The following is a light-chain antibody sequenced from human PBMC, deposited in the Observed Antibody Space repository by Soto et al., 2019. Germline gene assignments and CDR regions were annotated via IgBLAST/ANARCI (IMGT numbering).Light chain of an antibody. J-gene: IGLJ2*01. CDR3: TPYISSGPLYVV. CDR2: DVS. Sequence: QSALTQPASVSGSPGQSITISCTGTSSDVGGYNYVSWYQQHPGKAPKLMIYDVSNRPSGVSNRFSGSKSGNTRSLTISGLGGEEEAVYSGTPYISSGPLYVVFGGGTKLTVL. CDR1: SSDVGGYNY. V-gene: IGLV2-14*01.